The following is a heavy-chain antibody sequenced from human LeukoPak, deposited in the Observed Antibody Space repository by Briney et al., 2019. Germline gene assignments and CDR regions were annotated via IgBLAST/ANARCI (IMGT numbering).Heavy chain of an antibody. Sequence: SETLSLTCTVSGGSISSYYWSWIRQPAGKGLEWIGRIYTSGSTNYNPSLKSRVTMSVDKSKNQFSMKLSSVIAADTAVYYCARNKYSSSWYYMDVWGKGTTVTVSS. V-gene: IGHV4-4*07. CDR2: IYTSGST. CDR1: GGSISSYY. CDR3: ARNKYSSSWYYMDV. D-gene: IGHD6-13*01. J-gene: IGHJ6*03.